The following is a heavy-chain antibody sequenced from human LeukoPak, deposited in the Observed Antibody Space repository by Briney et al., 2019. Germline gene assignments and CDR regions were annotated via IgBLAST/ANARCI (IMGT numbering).Heavy chain of an antibody. V-gene: IGHV1-8*03. CDR3: ARGLPASYYDFWSGYHDAFDI. CDR1: GYTFTSYD. CDR2: MNPNSGNT. Sequence: ASVKVSCKASGYTFTSYDINWVRQATGQGLEWMGWMNPNSGNTGYAQKFQGRVTITRNTSISTAYMELSSLRSEDTAGYYCARGLPASYYDFWSGYHDAFDIWGQGTMVTVSS. D-gene: IGHD3-3*01. J-gene: IGHJ3*02.